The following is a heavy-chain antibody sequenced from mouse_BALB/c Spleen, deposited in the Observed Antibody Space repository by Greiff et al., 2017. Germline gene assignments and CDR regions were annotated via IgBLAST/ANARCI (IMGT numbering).Heavy chain of an antibody. CDR1: GFAFSSYD. Sequence: EVKLMESGGGLVKPGGSLKLSCAASGFAFSSYDMSWVRQTPEKRLEWVAYISSGGGSTYYPDTVKGRFTISRDNAKNTLYLQMSSLKSEDTAMYYCARPIYYGSSYVGWFAYWGQGTLVTVSA. J-gene: IGHJ3*01. CDR3: ARPIYYGSSYVGWFAY. V-gene: IGHV5-12-1*01. CDR2: ISSGGGST. D-gene: IGHD1-1*01.